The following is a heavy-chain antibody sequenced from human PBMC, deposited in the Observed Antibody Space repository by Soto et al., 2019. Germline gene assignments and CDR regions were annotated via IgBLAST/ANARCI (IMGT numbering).Heavy chain of an antibody. CDR3: EKGNQAVFDT. CDR2: IYSGGNT. D-gene: IGHD2-2*01. CDR1: GFTVSSTY. V-gene: IGHV3-66*01. J-gene: IGHJ3*02. Sequence: PGGSLRLSCAASGFTVSSTYMSWVRQAPGRGLEWVSVIYSGGNTYYADSVKGRFTISRDSSKNTLYLQMNSLRAEDTAVYYCEKGNQAVFDTGGKGTRVT.